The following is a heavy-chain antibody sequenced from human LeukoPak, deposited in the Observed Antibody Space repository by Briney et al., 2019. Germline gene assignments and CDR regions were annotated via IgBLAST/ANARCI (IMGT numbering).Heavy chain of an antibody. V-gene: IGHV3-21*06. Sequence: GGSLRLSCTASGFTFSTYAMKWFRQAPGKGLKGISSMSSGSSYIYYADSVRGRFTIARDNTKNSLFLVMNNLRTEDTAIYYCARDRPTGASRVFVVQWGQGTQVTVSS. CDR3: ARDRPTGASRVFVVQ. CDR2: MSSGSSYI. D-gene: IGHD3-3*01. J-gene: IGHJ4*02. CDR1: GFTFSTYA.